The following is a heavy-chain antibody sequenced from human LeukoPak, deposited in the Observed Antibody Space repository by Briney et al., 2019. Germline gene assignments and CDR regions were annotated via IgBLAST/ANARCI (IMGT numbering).Heavy chain of an antibody. Sequence: SVKVSCKASGGTFSSYAISWVRQAPGQGLEWMGRIIPILGIANYAQKFQGRVTITADESTSTAYMELSSLRSEDTAVYYCATYLPHYVWGSYPFDYWGQGTLVTISS. CDR1: GGTFSSYA. CDR3: ATYLPHYVWGSYPFDY. D-gene: IGHD3-16*01. J-gene: IGHJ4*02. CDR2: IIPILGIA. V-gene: IGHV1-69*04.